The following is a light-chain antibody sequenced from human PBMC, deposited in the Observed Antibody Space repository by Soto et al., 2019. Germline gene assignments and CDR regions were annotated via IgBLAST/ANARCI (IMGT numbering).Light chain of an antibody. J-gene: IGKJ5*01. CDR1: QSVSNSF. V-gene: IGKV3-20*01. Sequence: EIVLTQSPGTLSLSPGERATLSCRASQSVSNSFLAWYQQKPGQAPRLLIYGASSRATGTPDRFRGSGSGTDFTLIISRLEPEDFAVYYCQQYGSSPITFGHGTRLEIK. CDR3: QQYGSSPIT. CDR2: GAS.